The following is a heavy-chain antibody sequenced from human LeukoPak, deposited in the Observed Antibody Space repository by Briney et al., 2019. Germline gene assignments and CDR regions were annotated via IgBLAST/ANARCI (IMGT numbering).Heavy chain of an antibody. J-gene: IGHJ4*02. CDR3: ARLGAGSTLDY. Sequence: GGSLRLSCAASGFTFSNYWMHWVRQAPGKGLFWVSRISSDGTNTIYADSVKGRFTISRGDAKNTLYLQMNSLRGEDTAVYYCARLGAGSTLDYWGQGTLVTVSS. V-gene: IGHV3-74*01. D-gene: IGHD2-2*01. CDR1: GFTFSNYW. CDR2: ISSDGTNT.